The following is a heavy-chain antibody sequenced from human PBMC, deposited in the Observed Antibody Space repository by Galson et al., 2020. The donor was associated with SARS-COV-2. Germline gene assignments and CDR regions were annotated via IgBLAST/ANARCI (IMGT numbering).Heavy chain of an antibody. CDR1: RFAINTYV. CDR2: ISQDGYTQ. CDR3: AKEDDAFDI. V-gene: IGHV3-30*18. Sequence: GGSLRLSCAASRFAINTYVMHWVRQAPGKGLEWVAGISQDGYTQYYADSVKGRFTISRDNSRHTLSLEMNSLRHEDTAVYYCAKEDDAFDIWGQGTKVAVSS. J-gene: IGHJ3*02.